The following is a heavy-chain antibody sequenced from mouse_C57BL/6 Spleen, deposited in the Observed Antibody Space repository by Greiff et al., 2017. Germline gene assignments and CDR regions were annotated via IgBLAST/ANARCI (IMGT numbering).Heavy chain of an antibody. D-gene: IGHD4-1*01. Sequence: VQLQQSGAELVKPGASVKISCKASGYAFSSYWMNWVKQRPGKGLEWIGQIYPGDGDTNDNGKFKGKATLTADKSSSTAYMQLSSLTSEDSAVYFCAKLGRPYYFDYWGQGTTLTVSS. CDR1: GYAFSSYW. J-gene: IGHJ2*01. CDR2: IYPGDGDT. CDR3: AKLGRPYYFDY. V-gene: IGHV1-80*01.